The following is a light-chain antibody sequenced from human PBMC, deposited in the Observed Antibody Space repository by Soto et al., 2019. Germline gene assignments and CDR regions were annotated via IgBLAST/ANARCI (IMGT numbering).Light chain of an antibody. CDR2: GAS. V-gene: IGKV3D-7*01. Sequence: TLSCRASQSVSSSYLTWYQQKPGQAPRLLIYGASTRATGIPSRFSGSGSGTEFTLTISSLQPDDFATYYCQQYNSYSRTVGQGTKVDIK. CDR1: QSVSSSY. J-gene: IGKJ1*01. CDR3: QQYNSYSRT.